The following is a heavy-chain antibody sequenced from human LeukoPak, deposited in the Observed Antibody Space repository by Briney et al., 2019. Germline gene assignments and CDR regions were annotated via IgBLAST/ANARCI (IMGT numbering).Heavy chain of an antibody. J-gene: IGHJ3*02. CDR1: GYTFIDYY. Sequence: ASVKVSCKASGYTFIDYYLHWVRQAPGQGLEWMGWINPKSGGTHYAQNFQGRVTMTRDTSINTAYMELSGLRSDDTAVYYCARVAFDIWGQGTMVTVSS. CDR3: ARVAFDI. V-gene: IGHV1-2*02. CDR2: INPKSGGT.